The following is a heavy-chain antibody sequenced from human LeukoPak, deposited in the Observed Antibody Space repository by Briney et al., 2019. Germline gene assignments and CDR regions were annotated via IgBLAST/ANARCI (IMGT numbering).Heavy chain of an antibody. J-gene: IGHJ4*02. CDR2: IKGDGIST. V-gene: IGHV3-74*01. CDR1: GFDFSSNW. CDR3: AKDHYWSIDY. Sequence: QPGGSLRLSCAASGFDFSSNWMHWVRHAPGQGLVWVSRIKGDGISTNYAGSVKGRFTISRDIAKNTLYLQMNSLRAEDTGVYYCAKDHYWSIDYWGRGTLVTVSS. D-gene: IGHD3-3*01.